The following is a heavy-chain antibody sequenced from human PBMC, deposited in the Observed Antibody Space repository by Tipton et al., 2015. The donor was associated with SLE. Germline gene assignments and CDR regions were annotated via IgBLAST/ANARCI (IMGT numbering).Heavy chain of an antibody. V-gene: IGHV1-8*03. CDR2: MNPNSGNT. CDR1: GYTFTSYD. J-gene: IGHJ3*02. CDR3: ARGRFSVLRFLEWFSDAFDI. D-gene: IGHD3-3*01. Sequence: VQLVQSGAEVKKPGASVKVSCKASGYTFTSYDINWVRQATGQGLEWMGWMNPNSGNTGYAQKFQGRVTITRNTSISTAYMELSSLRSEDTAVYYCARGRFSVLRFLEWFSDAFDIWGQGTMVTVSS.